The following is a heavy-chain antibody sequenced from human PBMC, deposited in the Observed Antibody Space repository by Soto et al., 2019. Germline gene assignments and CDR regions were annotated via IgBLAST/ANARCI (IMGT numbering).Heavy chain of an antibody. V-gene: IGHV4-30-2*01. CDR1: GGSISSTYYS. Sequence: PSETLSLTCVGSGGSISSTYYSWNWIRQPPGKGLEWIGCMYHSGSTYYNPSLKSRVTISLDRSKNQFSLNLNSVTAADTAVYYCAREYTSAWHRWFDPWGQGTLVTVS. CDR2: MYHSGST. J-gene: IGHJ5*02. D-gene: IGHD6-19*01. CDR3: AREYTSAWHRWFDP.